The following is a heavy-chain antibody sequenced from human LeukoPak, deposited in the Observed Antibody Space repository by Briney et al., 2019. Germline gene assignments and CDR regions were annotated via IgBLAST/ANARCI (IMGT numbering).Heavy chain of an antibody. CDR1: GLTFRSYW. CDR3: ARGRGLDY. J-gene: IGHJ4*02. Sequence: PGGSLRLSCAASGLTFRSYWMSWVRQAPGKGLEWVANIKQDGSEKYYVDSVKGRVTISKDNAKSSLYLQRNSLRAEDTAVYYCARGRGLDYWGQGTLVTVSS. D-gene: IGHD3-16*01. V-gene: IGHV3-7*04. CDR2: IKQDGSEK.